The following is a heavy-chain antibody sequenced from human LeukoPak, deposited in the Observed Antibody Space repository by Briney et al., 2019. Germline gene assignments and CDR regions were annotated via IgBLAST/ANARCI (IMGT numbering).Heavy chain of an antibody. Sequence: GGSLRLSCAASGFTFSSYSMNWVRQAPGKGLEWVSSISSSSSYIYYADSVKGRFTISRDNARRSLYLKMNSLRAEDTAVYYCARDRPPKWFGEPHTPRGWFDPWGQGTLVTVSS. CDR2: ISSSSSYI. CDR1: GFTFSSYS. J-gene: IGHJ5*02. CDR3: ARDRPPKWFGEPHTPRGWFDP. D-gene: IGHD3-10*01. V-gene: IGHV3-21*01.